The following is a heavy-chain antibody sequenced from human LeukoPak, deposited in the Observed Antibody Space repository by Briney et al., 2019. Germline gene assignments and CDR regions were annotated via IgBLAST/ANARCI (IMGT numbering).Heavy chain of an antibody. CDR3: ARTLNTAMFY. CDR2: IYSGGST. D-gene: IGHD5-18*01. Sequence: ETLSLTCTVSGGSISGSYWSWVRQPPGKGLEWVSVIYSGGSTYYADSVKGRFTISRDNSKNTLYLQMNSLRAEDTAVYYCARTLNTAMFYWGQGTLVTVSS. CDR1: GGSISGSY. V-gene: IGHV3-66*01. J-gene: IGHJ4*02.